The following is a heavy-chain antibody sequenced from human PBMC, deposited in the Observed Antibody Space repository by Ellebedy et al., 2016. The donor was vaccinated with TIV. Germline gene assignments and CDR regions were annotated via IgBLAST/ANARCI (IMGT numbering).Heavy chain of an antibody. Sequence: PGGSLRLSCTTSGFTFSDYGMHWVRQAPGKGLEWVAFIRHDESKIYYADSVQGRFTISRDNPNNTLYLQMDSLTAADTAVYYCAKDWRELLSRPNWFDPWGQGTLVTVSS. D-gene: IGHD1-26*01. CDR2: IRHDESKI. CDR1: GFTFSDYG. CDR3: AKDWRELLSRPNWFDP. J-gene: IGHJ5*02. V-gene: IGHV3-30*02.